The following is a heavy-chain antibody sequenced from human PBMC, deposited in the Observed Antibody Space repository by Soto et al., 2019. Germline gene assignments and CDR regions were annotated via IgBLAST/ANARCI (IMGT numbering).Heavy chain of an antibody. Sequence: QVQLQESGPGLVKPSQTLSLTCTVSGGSISSGGYYWSWIRQHPGKGLEWIGYIYYSGSTYYNPSLKSRVTISVDTSKTQFSLKLSSVTAADTAVYYCARDQARGATSYFDYWGQGTLVTVSS. CDR2: IYYSGST. CDR1: GGSISSGGYY. J-gene: IGHJ4*02. CDR3: ARDQARGATSYFDY. V-gene: IGHV4-31*03.